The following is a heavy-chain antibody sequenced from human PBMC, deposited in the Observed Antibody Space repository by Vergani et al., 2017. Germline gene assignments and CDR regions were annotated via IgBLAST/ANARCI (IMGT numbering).Heavy chain of an antibody. J-gene: IGHJ6*02. CDR2: INHSGST. CDR1: DGSFSGYY. CDR3: AGNNADGMDV. Sequence: QVQLQQWGAGLLKPSETLSLTCAVFDGSFSGYYWSWIRQPPGKGLEWIGEINHSGSTKYTPSLKSRVTISVDTSKNQFSLKLSSVTAADTAVYYCAGNNADGMDVWGQGTTVTVSS. D-gene: IGHD1/OR15-1a*01. V-gene: IGHV4-34*01.